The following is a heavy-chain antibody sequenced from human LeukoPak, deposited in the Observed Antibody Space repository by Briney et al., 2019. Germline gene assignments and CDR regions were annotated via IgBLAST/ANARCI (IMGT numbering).Heavy chain of an antibody. CDR2: MNPNSGNT. D-gene: IGHD2-15*01. V-gene: IGHV1-8*02. Sequence: ASVKVSCKASGYTFTSYGISWVRQAPGQGLEWMGWMNPNSGNTGYAQKFQGRVTMTRNTSISTAYMELSSLRSEDTAVYYCASGYCSGGSCYSHARWFDPWGQGTLVTVSS. CDR3: ASGYCSGGSCYSHARWFDP. CDR1: GYTFTSYG. J-gene: IGHJ5*02.